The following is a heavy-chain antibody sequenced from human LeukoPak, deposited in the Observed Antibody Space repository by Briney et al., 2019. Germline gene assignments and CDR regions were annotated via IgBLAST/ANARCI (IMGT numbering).Heavy chain of an antibody. Sequence: PGGSLRLSCAASGFTVSSNYMSWVRQAPGKGLEWVSVIYSGGSTYYADSVKGRFTISRDNSKNTLCLQMNSLRAEDTAVYYCARYLIAAAGTGWFDPWGQGTLVTVSS. CDR2: IYSGGST. CDR3: ARYLIAAAGTGWFDP. J-gene: IGHJ5*02. CDR1: GFTVSSNY. D-gene: IGHD6-13*01. V-gene: IGHV3-66*01.